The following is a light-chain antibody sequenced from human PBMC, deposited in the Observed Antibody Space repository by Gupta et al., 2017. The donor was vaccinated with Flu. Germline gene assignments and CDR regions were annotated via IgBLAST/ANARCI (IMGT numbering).Light chain of an antibody. Sequence: ESLMIQSPFSLPVTPGEPASISCRSSQSLLHSNGYNYLDRYLQKPGQSPQLLIYLGSNRASGVPDRFSGSGSGTDFTLKISRVEAEDVGVYYCMQALQTPPTFGQGTKVEIK. CDR3: MQALQTPPT. CDR1: QSLLHSNGYNY. V-gene: IGKV2-28*01. CDR2: LGS. J-gene: IGKJ1*01.